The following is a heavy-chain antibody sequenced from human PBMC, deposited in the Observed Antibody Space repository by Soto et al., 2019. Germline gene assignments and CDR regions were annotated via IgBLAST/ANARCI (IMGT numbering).Heavy chain of an antibody. CDR2: INHSGST. J-gene: IGHJ6*02. CDR3: ARKRPYYYGSGRALDV. V-gene: IGHV4-34*01. CDR1: GGSFSGYY. Sequence: QVQLQQWGAGLLKPSETLSLTCAVYGGSFSGYYWSWIRQPPGQGLEWIGEINHSGSTNYNPSLKSRVTISVDTSKNQFSLKLSSVTAADTAVYYCARKRPYYYGSGRALDVWGQGTTVTVSS. D-gene: IGHD3-10*01.